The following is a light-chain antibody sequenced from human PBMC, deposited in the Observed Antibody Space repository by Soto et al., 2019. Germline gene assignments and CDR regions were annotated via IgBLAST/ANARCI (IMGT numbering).Light chain of an antibody. Sequence: DIQMNQSPSTLSAYVGDRVTITCRASQSISSWLAWYQQKPGKAPKLLIYDASSLESGVPSRFSGSGSGTEFTLTISSLQPDDFATYYCQQYNSYSGTFGQG. CDR2: DAS. V-gene: IGKV1-5*01. CDR1: QSISSW. CDR3: QQYNSYSGT. J-gene: IGKJ1*01.